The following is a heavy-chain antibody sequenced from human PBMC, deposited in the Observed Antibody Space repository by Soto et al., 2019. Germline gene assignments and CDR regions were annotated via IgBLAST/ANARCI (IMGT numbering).Heavy chain of an antibody. CDR2: ISYTVDA. CDR1: AVSISRYY. Sequence: TLSLTCSVSAVSISRYYWGWVRQSPGEGLEWIAHISYTVDASYNPSLKSRVTIALDTSKNQIALRLMSVTAADTAVYYCVGSLMSRAMESFDYWGQGTLVTVSS. CDR3: VGSLMSRAMESFDY. V-gene: IGHV4-59*01. J-gene: IGHJ4*02. D-gene: IGHD5-18*01.